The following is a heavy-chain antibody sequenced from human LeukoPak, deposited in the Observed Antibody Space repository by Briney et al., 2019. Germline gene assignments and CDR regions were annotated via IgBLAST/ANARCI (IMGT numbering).Heavy chain of an antibody. CDR2: ISTISTYI. CDR1: GFTFSSYS. D-gene: IGHD6-19*01. Sequence: GGSLRLSCAASGFTFSSYSMNWVRQAPGKGLEWVSSISTISTYIYYADSVKGRFTISRDNAKNSLYLQMNSLRAEDTAVYYCARDPSSGWYLKGWFDPWGQGTLVTVSS. J-gene: IGHJ5*02. CDR3: ARDPSSGWYLKGWFDP. V-gene: IGHV3-21*01.